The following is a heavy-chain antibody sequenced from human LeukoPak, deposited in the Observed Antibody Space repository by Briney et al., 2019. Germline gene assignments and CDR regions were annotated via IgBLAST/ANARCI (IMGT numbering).Heavy chain of an antibody. V-gene: IGHV4-34*01. CDR2: INHSGST. CDR3: ARARGYYYYYMDV. J-gene: IGHJ6*03. CDR1: GGSFSGYY. Sequence: SETLSLTCAVYGGSFSGYYWSWIRQPPGKGLEWIGEINHSGSTNHNPSLKSRVTISVDTSKNQFSLKLSSVTAADTAVYYCARARGYYYYYMDVWGKGTTVTVSS.